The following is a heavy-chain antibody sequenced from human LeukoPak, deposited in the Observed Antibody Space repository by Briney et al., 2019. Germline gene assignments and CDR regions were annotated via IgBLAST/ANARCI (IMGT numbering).Heavy chain of an antibody. Sequence: SQTLSLTCAVSGGSISSGGYSWSWIRQPPGKGLEWIGYIYHSGSTYYNPSLKSRVTLSVDRSKNQFSLKLSSVTAADTAVYYCARSRDGYLDYWGQGTLVTVSS. D-gene: IGHD5-24*01. J-gene: IGHJ4*02. V-gene: IGHV4-30-2*01. CDR1: GGSISSGGYS. CDR3: ARSRDGYLDY. CDR2: IYHSGST.